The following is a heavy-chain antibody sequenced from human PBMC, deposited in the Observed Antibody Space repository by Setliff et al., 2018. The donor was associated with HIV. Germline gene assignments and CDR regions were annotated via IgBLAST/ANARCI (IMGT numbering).Heavy chain of an antibody. CDR3: ARYRYYYDSSGYGRWFDP. D-gene: IGHD3-22*01. Sequence: PSETLSLTCTVSGGSISSSSYYWGWIRQPPGKGLEWIGNIYYSGSTYYNPSLKSRVTISVDTSENQFSLRLNSVTAADTAVYYCARYRYYYDSSGYGRWFDPWGLGTLVTVSS. CDR1: GGSISSSSYY. CDR2: IYYSGST. V-gene: IGHV4-39*01. J-gene: IGHJ5*02.